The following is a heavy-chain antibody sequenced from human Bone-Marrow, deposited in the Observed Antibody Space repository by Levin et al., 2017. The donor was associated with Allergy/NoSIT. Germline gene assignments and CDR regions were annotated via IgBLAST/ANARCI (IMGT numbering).Heavy chain of an antibody. CDR1: GFIFSNHW. CDR2: IKPDGSEK. D-gene: IGHD6-19*01. Sequence: PGGSLRLSCAASGFIFSNHWMSWVRQAPGKGLEWVANIKPDGSEKDYVGSVKGRFTISRDNAKNSLDLQMNGLRAEDTAVYYCARSRGLVGATTAYYGLDVWGQGTTVTVSS. J-gene: IGHJ6*02. CDR3: ARSRGLVGATTAYYGLDV. V-gene: IGHV3-7*01.